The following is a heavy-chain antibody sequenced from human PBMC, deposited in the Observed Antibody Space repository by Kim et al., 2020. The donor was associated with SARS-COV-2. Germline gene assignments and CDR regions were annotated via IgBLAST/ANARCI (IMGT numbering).Heavy chain of an antibody. CDR3: ARGITMVRGVIRTRRVLDY. CDR1: GGTFSSYA. Sequence: SVKVSCKASGGTFSSYAISWVRQAPGQGLEWMGGIIPIFGTANYAQKFQGRVTITADESTSTAYMELSSLRSEDTAVYYCARGITMVRGVIRTRRVLDYWCQGTLVTVSS. D-gene: IGHD3-10*01. CDR2: IIPIFGTA. J-gene: IGHJ4*02. V-gene: IGHV1-69*13.